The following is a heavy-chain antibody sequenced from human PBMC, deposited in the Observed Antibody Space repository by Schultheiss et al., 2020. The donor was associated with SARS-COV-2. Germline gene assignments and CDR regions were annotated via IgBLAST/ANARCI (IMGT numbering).Heavy chain of an antibody. Sequence: SQTLSLTCAVSGGSISSGGYSWSWIRQPPGKGLEWIGYIYYSGSTNYNPSLKSRVTISVDTSKNQFSLKLSSVTAADTAVYYCARLAPTISLYYYYGMDVWGQGTTVTVSS. CDR2: IYYSGST. CDR3: ARLAPTISLYYYYGMDV. D-gene: IGHD3-3*02. CDR1: GGSISSGGYS. V-gene: IGHV4-61*08. J-gene: IGHJ6*02.